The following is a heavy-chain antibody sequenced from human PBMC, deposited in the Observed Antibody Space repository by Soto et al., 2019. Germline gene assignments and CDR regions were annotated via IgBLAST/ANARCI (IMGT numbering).Heavy chain of an antibody. Sequence: QVQLVQSGAEVKKPGASVKVSCKASGYTFTSYGISWVRQAPGQGLEWMGWISAYNGNTNYAQKLQGRVTMTTDTSTSTADMELRSLRSDDTELYYSARDRQFGGDFCRNCFDPWSQGTLVTVSS. D-gene: IGHD2-21*02. CDR3: ARDRQFGGDFCRNCFDP. J-gene: IGHJ5*02. CDR1: GYTFTSYG. CDR2: ISAYNGNT. V-gene: IGHV1-18*01.